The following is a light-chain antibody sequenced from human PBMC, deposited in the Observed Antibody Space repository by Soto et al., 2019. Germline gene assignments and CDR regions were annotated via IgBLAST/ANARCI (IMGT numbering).Light chain of an antibody. CDR2: GAS. CDR1: RSVSSD. V-gene: IGKV3-15*01. J-gene: IGKJ2*01. Sequence: EIVMTQSPATLSVSPGERATLSCRASRSVSSDLAWYQQQPGQAPRLLIYGASMRATGIPARFSGSGSGTEFTLTISSLQSEDFAVYYCQQYNNWPPLYTFGQGTKVDIK. CDR3: QQYNNWPPLYT.